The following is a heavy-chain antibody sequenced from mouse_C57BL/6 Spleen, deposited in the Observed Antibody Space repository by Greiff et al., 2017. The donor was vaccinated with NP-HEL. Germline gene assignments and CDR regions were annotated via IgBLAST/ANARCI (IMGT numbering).Heavy chain of an antibody. CDR3: ARNWDLYYFDY. V-gene: IGHV1-52*01. CDR1: GYTFTSYW. Sequence: QVQLQQPGAELVRPGSSVKLSCKASGYTFTSYWMHWVKQRPIQGLEWIGNIDPSDSETHYNQKFKDKATLTVDKSSSTAYMQLSSLTSEDSAVYYCARNWDLYYFDYWGQGTTLTVSS. D-gene: IGHD4-1*01. J-gene: IGHJ2*01. CDR2: IDPSDSET.